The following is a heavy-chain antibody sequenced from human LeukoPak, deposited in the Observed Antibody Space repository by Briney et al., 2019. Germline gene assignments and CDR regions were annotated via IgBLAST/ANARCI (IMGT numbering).Heavy chain of an antibody. CDR2: IYPGDSDT. CDR3: ASRNYDFGSGSGYYYYYMDV. CDR1: GYSFTSYW. Sequence: GESLKISCKGSGYSFTSYWIGWVRQMPGKGLEWMGIIYPGDSDTRYSPSFQGQVTISADKSISTAYLQWSSLKASDTAMYYCASRNYDFGSGSGYYYYYMDVWGKGTTVTVSS. J-gene: IGHJ6*03. D-gene: IGHD3-3*01. V-gene: IGHV5-51*01.